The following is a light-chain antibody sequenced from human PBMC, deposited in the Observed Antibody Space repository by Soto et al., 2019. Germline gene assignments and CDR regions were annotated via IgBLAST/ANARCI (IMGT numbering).Light chain of an antibody. V-gene: IGKV1-5*03. CDR1: QSISSW. CDR3: QQYKSYSPYT. CDR2: KAS. J-gene: IGKJ2*01. Sequence: DIQMTQSPSTLSASVGDRVTITCRASQSISSWLAWYQQKPGKAPKLLIYKASSLESGVPSRFSGSGSGTECTLTTSRLQPDDFATHYCQQYKSYSPYTLGQGTKLELK.